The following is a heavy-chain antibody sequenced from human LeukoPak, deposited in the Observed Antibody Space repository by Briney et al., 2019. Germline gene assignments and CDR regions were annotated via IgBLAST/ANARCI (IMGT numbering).Heavy chain of an antibody. Sequence: GESLKISCKGSGSSFTSYWIAWVRQMPGKGLEWMGIIYPADSDIRYNPSFQGQVTISADKSISTAYLQWTSLKASDTAMYYCARHDTSATGYWGQGTLVTVSS. D-gene: IGHD2-15*01. CDR1: GSSFTSYW. CDR2: IYPADSDI. J-gene: IGHJ4*02. V-gene: IGHV5-51*01. CDR3: ARHDTSATGY.